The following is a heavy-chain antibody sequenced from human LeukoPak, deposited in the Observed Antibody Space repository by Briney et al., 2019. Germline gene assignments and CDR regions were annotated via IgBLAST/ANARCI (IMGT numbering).Heavy chain of an antibody. CDR1: GYSIRSAYY. Sequence: PSETLSLTCAVSGYSIRSAYYWGWIQRPPGKGLEWIGTIDHSGSTYYNPSLRSRVTMSVDTSKNQFSLKLSSVTAADTAFYYCARNGGYGKFDYWGQGTLVTVSS. V-gene: IGHV4-38-2*01. D-gene: IGHD1-26*01. J-gene: IGHJ4*02. CDR2: IDHSGST. CDR3: ARNGGYGKFDY.